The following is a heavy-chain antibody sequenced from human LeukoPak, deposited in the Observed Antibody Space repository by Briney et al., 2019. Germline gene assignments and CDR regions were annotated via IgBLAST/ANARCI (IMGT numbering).Heavy chain of an antibody. J-gene: IGHJ6*03. CDR2: INHSGST. CDR3: ARLTAIGSSWINYYYMDV. Sequence: SETLSLTCAVYGGSFSGYYWSWIRQPPGKGLEWIGEINHSGSTNYNPSLKSRVTISVDTSKNQFSLKLSSVTAADTAVYYCARLTAIGSSWINYYYMDVWGKGTTVTVSS. D-gene: IGHD6-13*01. CDR1: GGSFSGYY. V-gene: IGHV4-34*01.